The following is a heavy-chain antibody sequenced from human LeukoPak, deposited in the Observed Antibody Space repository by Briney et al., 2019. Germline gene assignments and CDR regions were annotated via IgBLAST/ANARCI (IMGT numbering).Heavy chain of an antibody. CDR1: GYTFTSYA. J-gene: IGHJ6*02. V-gene: IGHV7-4-1*02. CDR2: INTNTGNP. D-gene: IGHD2-15*01. CDR3: ARVRLDIVVVVAATGAPMDV. Sequence: ASVKVSCKASGYTFTSYAMNWVRQAPGQGLEWMGWINTNTGNPRYAQGFTGRFVFSLDTSVSTAYLQISSLKAEETAVYYCARVRLDIVVVVAATGAPMDVWGQGTTVTVSS.